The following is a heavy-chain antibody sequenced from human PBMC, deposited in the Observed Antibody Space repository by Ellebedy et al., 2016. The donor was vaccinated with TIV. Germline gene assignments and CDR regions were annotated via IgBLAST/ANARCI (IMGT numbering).Heavy chain of an antibody. V-gene: IGHV3-23*01. CDR3: AKRYSRSSGGRFFDY. CDR1: GFTLSSYG. CDR2: FSGSDGNT. J-gene: IGHJ4*02. D-gene: IGHD6-6*01. Sequence: PGGSLRLSCAASGFTLSSYGMNWVRQAPGKGLEWVSAFSGSDGNTYYADSVKGRFTISRDNSRNTLYLQMNSLRAEDTAVYYCAKRYSRSSGGRFFDYWGQGTLVTVSS.